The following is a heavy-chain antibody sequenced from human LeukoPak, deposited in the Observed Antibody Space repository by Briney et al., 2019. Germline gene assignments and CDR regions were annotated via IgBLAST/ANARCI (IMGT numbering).Heavy chain of an antibody. J-gene: IGHJ5*02. CDR1: GGTFSSYA. Sequence: SVKVSCKASGGTFSSYAISWVRQAPGQGLEWMGGIIPIFGTANYAQKFQGRVTITTDESTSTAYMELSSLRSEDTAVYYCARDRGIAARQCGWFDPWGQGTLVTVSS. V-gene: IGHV1-69*05. CDR2: IIPIFGTA. D-gene: IGHD6-6*01. CDR3: ARDRGIAARQCGWFDP.